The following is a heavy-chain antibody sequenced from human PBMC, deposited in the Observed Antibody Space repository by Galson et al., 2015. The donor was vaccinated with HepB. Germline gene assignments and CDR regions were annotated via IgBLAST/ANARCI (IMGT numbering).Heavy chain of an antibody. CDR3: ARATHDEPGNDY. D-gene: IGHD4-23*01. CDR1: GFTFSSYS. V-gene: IGHV3-21*01. CDR2: ISSSSSYI. Sequence: SLRLSCAASGFTFSSYSMNWVRQAPGKGLEWVSSISSSSSYIYYADSVKGRFTISRDNAKNSLYLQMNSLRAEDTAVYYCARATHDEPGNDYWGQGTLVTVSS. J-gene: IGHJ4*02.